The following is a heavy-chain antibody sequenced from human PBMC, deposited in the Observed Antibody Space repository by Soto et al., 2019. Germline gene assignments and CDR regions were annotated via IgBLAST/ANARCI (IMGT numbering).Heavy chain of an antibody. D-gene: IGHD3-22*01. V-gene: IGHV1-46*01. J-gene: IGHJ4*02. CDR3: ARDYYDSSAFKDY. CDR2: INPSGGST. Sequence: ASVKVSCKASGYTFTSYYMHWVRQAPGQGLEWMGIINPSGGSTSYAQKIQSRVTITRDTSTSTVNKKMSSLRFGYTAVYYCARDYYDSSAFKDYWGQGTLVTVSS. CDR1: GYTFTSYY.